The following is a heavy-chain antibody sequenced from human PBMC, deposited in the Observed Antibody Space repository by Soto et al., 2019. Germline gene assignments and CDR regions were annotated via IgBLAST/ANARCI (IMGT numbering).Heavy chain of an antibody. Sequence: QVQLVQSGAEVKKPGSSVKVYCKASGGKFNNHAINWVRQAPGQGLEWMGGFIPIFGTSYYAQKFQGRVTITACESIRTAYRELSTHRSEDKVIYYFVRGKRREMSNILSDQWFDPWGQGTLVTV. J-gene: IGHJ5*02. CDR2: FIPIFGTS. CDR1: GGKFNNHA. D-gene: IGHD2-21*01. CDR3: VRGKRREMSNILSDQWFDP. V-gene: IGHV1-69*01.